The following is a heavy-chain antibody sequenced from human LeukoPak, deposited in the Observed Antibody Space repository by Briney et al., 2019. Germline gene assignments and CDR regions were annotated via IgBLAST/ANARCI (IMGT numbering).Heavy chain of an antibody. Sequence: SQTLSLTCTVSGGSISSGGYYWSWIRQPPGKGLEWIGYIYHSGSTYYNPSLKSRATISVDRSKNQFSLKLSSVTAADTAVYYCARHTYYDFWSGREVEDYWGQGTLVTVSS. CDR1: GGSISSGGYY. CDR2: IYHSGST. V-gene: IGHV4-30-2*01. J-gene: IGHJ4*02. D-gene: IGHD3-3*01. CDR3: ARHTYYDFWSGREVEDY.